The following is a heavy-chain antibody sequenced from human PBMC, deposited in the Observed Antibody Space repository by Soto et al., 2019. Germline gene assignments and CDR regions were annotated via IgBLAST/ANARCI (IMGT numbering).Heavy chain of an antibody. V-gene: IGHV3-23*01. CDR2: ISGSGGST. J-gene: IGHJ6*02. Sequence: HPGGSLRLSCAASGFTFSSYAMSWVRQAPGKGLEWVSAISGSGGSTYYADSVKGRFTISRDNSKNTLYLQMNSLRAEDTAVYYCAKSNLVLRFLEWLHNSDVWGQGTTVTVSS. CDR1: GFTFSSYA. CDR3: AKSNLVLRFLEWLHNSDV. D-gene: IGHD3-3*01.